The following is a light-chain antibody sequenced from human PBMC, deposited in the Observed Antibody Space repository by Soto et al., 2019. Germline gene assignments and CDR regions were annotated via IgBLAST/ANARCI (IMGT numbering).Light chain of an antibody. V-gene: IGKV3D-15*01. CDR1: QTITTRY. CDR2: DAS. J-gene: IGKJ1*01. Sequence: ELVFTQSPVPLSFSPGDRATLSCRSSQTITTRYLAWYQQKPGQAPRLLIYDASSRATGVPDRFSGSGSGTEFTLTINSLQSEDFAVYYCQQYNNWPMWTFGRGTKVDI. CDR3: QQYNNWPMWT.